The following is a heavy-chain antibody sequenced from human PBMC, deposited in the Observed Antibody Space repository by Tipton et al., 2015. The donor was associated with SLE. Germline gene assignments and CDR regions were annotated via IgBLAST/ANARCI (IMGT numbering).Heavy chain of an antibody. CDR2: FHYSGTT. D-gene: IGHD1-1*01. J-gene: IGHJ4*02. CDR3: ARHPQLAYFDH. Sequence: TLSLTCIVSGDSISSSSYYWGWIRQPPGKALEWIGTFHYSGTTYYNPSLKSRATISVDTSENQFSLKLSAVIAADTAVYYCARHPQLAYFDHWGQGTLATVSS. V-gene: IGHV4-39*07. CDR1: GDSISSSSYY.